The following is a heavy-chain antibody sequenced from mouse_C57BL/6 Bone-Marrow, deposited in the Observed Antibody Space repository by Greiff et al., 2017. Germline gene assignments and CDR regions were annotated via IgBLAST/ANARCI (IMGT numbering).Heavy chain of an antibody. V-gene: IGHV2-6-1*01. CDR3: ARHGSSYWYFDV. D-gene: IGHD1-1*01. CDR1: GFSLTSYG. Sequence: VQLKESGPGLVAPSQSLSITCTVSGFSLTSYGVHWVRQPPGKGLEWLVVIWSDGSTTYNSAPKSRLSISKDNSKSQVFLKMNSLQTEDTAMYYCARHGSSYWYFDVWGTGTTVTVSS. J-gene: IGHJ1*03. CDR2: IWSDGST.